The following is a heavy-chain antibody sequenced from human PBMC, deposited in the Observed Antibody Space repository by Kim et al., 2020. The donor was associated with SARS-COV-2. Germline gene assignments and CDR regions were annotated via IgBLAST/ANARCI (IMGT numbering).Heavy chain of an antibody. Sequence: ASVKVSCKVSGYTLTELSMHWVRQAPGKGLEWMGGFDPEDGETIYAQKFQGRVTMTEDTSTDTAYMELSSLRSEDTAVYYCATDQAVRYSNSWFGYWGQGTLVTVSS. V-gene: IGHV1-24*01. CDR1: GYTLTELS. J-gene: IGHJ4*02. CDR2: FDPEDGET. CDR3: ATDQAVRYSNSWFGY. D-gene: IGHD4-4*01.